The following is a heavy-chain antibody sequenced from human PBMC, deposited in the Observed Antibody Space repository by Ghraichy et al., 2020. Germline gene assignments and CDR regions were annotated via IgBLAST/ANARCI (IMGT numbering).Heavy chain of an antibody. V-gene: IGHV3-33*01. CDR1: GFTFSSYG. J-gene: IGHJ6*02. CDR3: ARTPSYYYGMDV. CDR2: IWYDGSNK. Sequence: LSLTCAASGFTFSSYGMHWVRQAPGKGLEWVAVIWYDGSNKYYADSVKGRFTISRYNSKNTLYLQMNSLRAEDTAVYYCARTPSYYYGMDVWGQGTTVTVSS.